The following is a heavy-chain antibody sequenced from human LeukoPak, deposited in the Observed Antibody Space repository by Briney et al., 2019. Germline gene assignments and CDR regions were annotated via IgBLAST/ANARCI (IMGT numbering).Heavy chain of an antibody. CDR1: GFTFDDYA. CDR2: ISWNSGSI. D-gene: IGHD2-15*01. J-gene: IGHJ1*01. CDR3: ATSVVGLSYDEHFQH. V-gene: IGHV3-9*01. Sequence: GGSLRLSCAASGFTFDDYAMHWVRHAPGKGLEWVSGISWNSGSIGYADSVKGRFTISRDNAKNSLYLQMNSLRVEDTAFYYCATSVVGLSYDEHFQHWGQGTLVTVSS.